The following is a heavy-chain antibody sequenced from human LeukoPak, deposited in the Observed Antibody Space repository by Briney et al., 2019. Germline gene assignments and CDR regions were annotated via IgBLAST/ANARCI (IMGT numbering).Heavy chain of an antibody. V-gene: IGHV3-23*01. Sequence: PGGSLRLSCAASGFTFSTYAMRGVRQAPGKGVEWVSVIGGSGRPTYYADSVRGRFTISRDNSKNTLYLQMNSLRAEDTALYYCANTYSSGWYSYWGQGILVTVSS. CDR3: ANTYSSGWYSY. J-gene: IGHJ4*02. CDR2: IGGSGRPT. D-gene: IGHD6-19*01. CDR1: GFTFSTYA.